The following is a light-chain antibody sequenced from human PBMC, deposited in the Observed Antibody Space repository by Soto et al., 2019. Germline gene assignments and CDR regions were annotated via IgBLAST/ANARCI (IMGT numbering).Light chain of an antibody. CDR2: EVS. J-gene: IGKJ5*01. Sequence: ILMTQSSATLFVCPGDKASLPCRAGQGGPTSFAGDQQKSGKSPRILRDEVSHRATFGPAMFSGTGSGTYFTLTSSGLQSAASAVYFCQQYNNWPFSFGQGTRLEIK. CDR3: QQYNNWPFS. CDR1: QGGPTS. V-gene: IGKV3-15*01.